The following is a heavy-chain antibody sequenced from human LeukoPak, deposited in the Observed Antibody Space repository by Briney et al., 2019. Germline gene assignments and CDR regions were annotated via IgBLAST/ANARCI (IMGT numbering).Heavy chain of an antibody. CDR2: INPYSGGT. CDR3: ARDCQYSSSSDWFDP. V-gene: IGHV1-2*02. CDR1: GYIFTTYY. Sequence: ASVKVSCKASGYIFTTYYMHWVRPAPGQGLEWMGWINPYSGGTNYAQKLQGRVTMTRDTSISTAYMELSRLISDDTAVYYCARDCQYSSSSDWFDPWGQGTLVTVSS. J-gene: IGHJ5*02. D-gene: IGHD6-13*01.